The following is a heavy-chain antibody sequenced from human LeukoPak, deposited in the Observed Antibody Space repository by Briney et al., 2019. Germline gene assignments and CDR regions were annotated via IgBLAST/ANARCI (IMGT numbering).Heavy chain of an antibody. CDR1: GFTFSSYW. D-gene: IGHD6-6*01. J-gene: IGHJ5*02. CDR2: ISSSSSTI. V-gene: IGHV3-48*01. Sequence: GGSLRLSCAASGFTFSSYWMNWVRQAPGKGLEWVSYISSSSSTIYYADSVKGRFTISRDNAKNSLYLQMNSLRAEDTAVYYCARDSGYSSSSFWFDPWGQGTLVTVSS. CDR3: ARDSGYSSSSFWFDP.